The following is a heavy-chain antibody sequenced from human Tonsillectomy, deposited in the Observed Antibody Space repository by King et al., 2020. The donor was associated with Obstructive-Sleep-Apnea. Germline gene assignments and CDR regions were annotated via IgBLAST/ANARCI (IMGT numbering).Heavy chain of an antibody. Sequence: VQLVQSGGGVVQPGRSLGLSCAASGFTFSSYGMDWVRQAPGKGLAGGAFIRYDGRNKYYSDSVKGRFTISRDNSKNTLYLQMNSLRAEDTAVYYCAKDYENDYVWGSYLNYYYYGMDVWGQGTTVTVSS. CDR1: GFTFSSYG. J-gene: IGHJ6*02. CDR3: AKDYENDYVWGSYLNYYYYGMDV. V-gene: IGHV3-30*02. CDR2: IRYDGRNK. D-gene: IGHD3-16*01.